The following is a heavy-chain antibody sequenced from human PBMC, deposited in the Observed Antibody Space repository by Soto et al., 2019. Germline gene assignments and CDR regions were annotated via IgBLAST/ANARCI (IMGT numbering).Heavy chain of an antibody. V-gene: IGHV3-30*03. CDR1: GFTFRNYG. D-gene: IGHD1-20*01. J-gene: IGHJ4*02. CDR2: VSYDGSEK. Sequence: PGGSLRLSCEGSGFTFRNYGMHWVRQAPGKGLEWVAVVSYDGSEKFYADSVKGRFTISRDNSKNTVFLQMNSLRSEDTAVYYCARDFSYKFYYFDSCGQGTLVTVSS. CDR3: ARDFSYKFYYFDS.